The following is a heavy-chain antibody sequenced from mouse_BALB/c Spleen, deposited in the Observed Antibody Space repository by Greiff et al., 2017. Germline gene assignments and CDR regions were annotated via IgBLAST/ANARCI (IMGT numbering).Heavy chain of an antibody. V-gene: IGHV5-6*02. Sequence: EVKVVESGGDLVKPGGSLKLSCAASGFTFSSYGMSWVRQTPDKRLEWVATISSGGSYTYYPDSVKGRFTISRDNAKNTLYLQMSSLKSEDTAMYYCARRGHFTTVVDYWGQGTSVTVSS. CDR2: ISSGGSYT. CDR1: GFTFSSYG. CDR3: ARRGHFTTVVDY. D-gene: IGHD1-1*01. J-gene: IGHJ4*01.